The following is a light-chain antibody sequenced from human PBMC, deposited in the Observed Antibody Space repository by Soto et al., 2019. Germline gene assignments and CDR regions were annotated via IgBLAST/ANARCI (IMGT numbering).Light chain of an antibody. CDR1: QGIRSD. CDR3: LQHNSYPYT. J-gene: IGKJ2*01. CDR2: AAP. Sequence: DIQMTQSPSSLSASAGDRVTITCRASQGIRSDLGWYQLKPGKAPKRLIYAAPSLQSGVPSRFSGSGSGTQFTLTISSLQPDDFATYYCLQHNSYPYTFGQGTKLEIK. V-gene: IGKV1-17*01.